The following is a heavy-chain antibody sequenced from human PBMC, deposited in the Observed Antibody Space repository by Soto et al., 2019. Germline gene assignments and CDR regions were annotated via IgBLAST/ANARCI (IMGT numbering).Heavy chain of an antibody. CDR2: IYSGGST. CDR1: GFTVSSNY. V-gene: IGHV3-53*04. CDR3: ESSNLASFNI. D-gene: IGHD2-8*01. J-gene: IGHJ3*02. Sequence: EVQLVESGGGLVQPGGSLRLSCAASGFTVSSNYMSWVRQAPGKGLEWVSVIYSGGSTYYADSGKGRFTISRHNFKNTLYLHMNSLRAEDTALYYCESSNLASFNIWGKGTMVTVST.